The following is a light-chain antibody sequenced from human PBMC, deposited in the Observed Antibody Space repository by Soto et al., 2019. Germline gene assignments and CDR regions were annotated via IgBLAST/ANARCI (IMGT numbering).Light chain of an antibody. Sequence: DIQMTQSPSSLSASLVYRFTITCLASQGIRNDLGWYQQKPGKAPKLLIYAASTLQSGVPSRFSGSGSGTDFTLTISSLQPDDFATYYCQHYNSYSEAFGQGTKVDIK. J-gene: IGKJ1*01. V-gene: IGKV1-17*01. CDR3: QHYNSYSEA. CDR1: QGIRND. CDR2: AAS.